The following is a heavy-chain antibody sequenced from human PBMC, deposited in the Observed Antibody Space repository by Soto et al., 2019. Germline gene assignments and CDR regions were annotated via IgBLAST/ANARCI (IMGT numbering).Heavy chain of an antibody. J-gene: IGHJ4*02. Sequence: GGSLRLSCAASGFTFTTYWMNWIRQAPGKGLEWVANIKQDGSEKYYVDSVRGRFTISRDNAKNSLYLQMNGLRAEDTGIYYCARSLGGGWYNYFDYWGQGTLVTVSS. CDR3: ARSLGGGWYNYFDY. CDR2: IKQDGSEK. D-gene: IGHD6-19*01. CDR1: GFTFTTYW. V-gene: IGHV3-7*01.